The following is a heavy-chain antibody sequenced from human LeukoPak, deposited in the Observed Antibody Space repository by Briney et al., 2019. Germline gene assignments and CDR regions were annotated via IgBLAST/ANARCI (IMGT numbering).Heavy chain of an antibody. V-gene: IGHV3-30*18. D-gene: IGHD4-17*01. CDR3: AKAVGYGDYKPFDY. J-gene: IGHJ4*02. CDR1: GFTFSSYG. Sequence: GGSLRLSCAASGFTFSSYGMHWVRQAPGKGLEWVAVISYDGSNKYYADSVKGRFTISRGNSKNTLYLQMNSLRAEDTALYYCAKAVGYGDYKPFDYWGQGTLVTVSS. CDR2: ISYDGSNK.